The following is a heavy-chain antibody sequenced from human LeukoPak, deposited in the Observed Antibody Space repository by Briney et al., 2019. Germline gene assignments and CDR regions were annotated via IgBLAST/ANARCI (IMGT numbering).Heavy chain of an antibody. CDR3: ARAVGSSESNWFDP. V-gene: IGHV4-61*02. D-gene: IGHD1-26*01. CDR2: IYTSGST. Sequence: SQTLSLTCTVSGGSISSGSYYWSWIRQPAGKGLEWIGRIYTSGSTNYNPSLKSRVTMSVDRSKNQFSLKLSSVTTADTAVYYCARAVGSSESNWFDPWGQGALVTVSS. J-gene: IGHJ5*02. CDR1: GGSISSGSYY.